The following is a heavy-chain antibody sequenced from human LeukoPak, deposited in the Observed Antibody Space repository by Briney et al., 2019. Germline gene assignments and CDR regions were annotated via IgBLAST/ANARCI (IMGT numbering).Heavy chain of an antibody. CDR2: IWYDGSNK. CDR1: GFTFSSYG. CDR3: ARELSTSSTAFDM. J-gene: IGHJ3*02. V-gene: IGHV3-33*01. D-gene: IGHD6-6*01. Sequence: GRSLRLSCAASGFTFSSYGMHWVRQAPGKGLEWVAVIWYDGSNKYYADSVKGRFTISRDNSKNTLYLQMNSLRAEDTAVYYCARELSTSSTAFDMWGQGTMVTVSS.